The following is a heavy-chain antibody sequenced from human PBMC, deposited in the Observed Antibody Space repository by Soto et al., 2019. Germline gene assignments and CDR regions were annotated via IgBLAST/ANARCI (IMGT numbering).Heavy chain of an antibody. CDR1: GYIFTNYY. J-gene: IGHJ4*02. CDR3: ARDLAAAAY. Sequence: QVQLVQSGAEVKKPGASVKVSCKASGYIFTNYYIHWVRQAPGQGLEWMAIINPLPTSGSTNYAQKCQGRVTVSRDTSTSTVYLELSSLGSDDTAVYYCARDLAAAAYWGQGTLVTVSS. V-gene: IGHV1-46*01. D-gene: IGHD6-13*01. CDR2: INPLPTSGST.